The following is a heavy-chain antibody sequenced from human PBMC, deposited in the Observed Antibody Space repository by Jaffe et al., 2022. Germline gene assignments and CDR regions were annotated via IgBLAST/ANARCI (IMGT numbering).Heavy chain of an antibody. CDR1: GFTFSSYS. CDR3: ARDADGYCSGGSCYSGFDY. CDR2: ISSSSSYI. V-gene: IGHV3-21*01. Sequence: EVQLVESGGGLVKPGGSLRLSCAASGFTFSSYSMNWVRQAPGKGLEWVSSISSSSSYIYYADSVKGRFTISRDNAKNSLYLQMNSLRAEDTAVYYCARDADGYCSGGSCYSGFDYWGQGTLVTVSS. J-gene: IGHJ4*02. D-gene: IGHD2-15*01.